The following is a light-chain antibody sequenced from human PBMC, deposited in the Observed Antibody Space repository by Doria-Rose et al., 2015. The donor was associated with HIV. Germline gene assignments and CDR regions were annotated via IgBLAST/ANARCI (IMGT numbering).Light chain of an antibody. CDR3: QQYYDTPS. CDR1: QSLLYTSKNY. CDR2: WAS. Sequence: DIRLTQSPESLGMSLGERATLNCKSNQSLLYTSKNYLAWYQQKPGQPPKLLIYWASTRQSGVPVRFSGSGSGTDFTLTISSLEAEDVAVYYCQQYYDTPSFGPGTTVDIE. J-gene: IGKJ3*01. V-gene: IGKV4-1*01.